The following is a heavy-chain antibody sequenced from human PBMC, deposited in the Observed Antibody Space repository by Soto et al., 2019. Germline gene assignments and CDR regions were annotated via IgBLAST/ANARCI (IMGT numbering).Heavy chain of an antibody. CDR3: AKDLDVSSSPYPRHYYYYGMDV. Sequence: GGSLRLSCAASGFTFSSYAMSWVRQAPGKGLEWVSAISGSGGSTYYADSVKGRFTISRDNSKNTLYLQMNSLRAEDTAVYYCAKDLDVSSSPYPRHYYYYGMDVWGQGTTVTVSS. CDR2: ISGSGGST. CDR1: GFTFSSYA. J-gene: IGHJ6*02. V-gene: IGHV3-23*01. D-gene: IGHD6-6*01.